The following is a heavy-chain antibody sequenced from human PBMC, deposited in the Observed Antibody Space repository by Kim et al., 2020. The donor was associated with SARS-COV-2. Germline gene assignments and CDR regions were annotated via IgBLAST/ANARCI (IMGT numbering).Heavy chain of an antibody. CDR1: GFTFSTYA. D-gene: IGHD6-13*01. J-gene: IGHJ4*02. V-gene: IGHV3-23*01. Sequence: GGSLRLSCGASGFTFSTYAMSWVRQAPGKGLEWVSAISNTAGATDYAASVKGRFTISRDNSRKTVYLQMNSLRAEDTAIYYCAKDASSSWFRGPYYDYWGQGTLVTVSS. CDR2: ISNTAGAT. CDR3: AKDASSSWFRGPYYDY.